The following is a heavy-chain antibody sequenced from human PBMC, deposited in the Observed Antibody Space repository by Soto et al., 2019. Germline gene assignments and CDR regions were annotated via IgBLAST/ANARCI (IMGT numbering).Heavy chain of an antibody. CDR1: GFTFSSYA. J-gene: IGHJ6*02. CDR3: EKRGAGIVVVPAAYYYYYGMDV. Sequence: EVQLLESGGGLVQPGGSLRLSCAASGFTFSSYAMSWVRQAPGKGLEWVSAISGSGGSTYYADSGKGRFTISRDNSKNTLYMQMNSLRAEDTAVNYCEKRGAGIVVVPAAYYYYYGMDVWGHGTTVTVCS. V-gene: IGHV3-23*01. CDR2: ISGSGGST. D-gene: IGHD2-2*01.